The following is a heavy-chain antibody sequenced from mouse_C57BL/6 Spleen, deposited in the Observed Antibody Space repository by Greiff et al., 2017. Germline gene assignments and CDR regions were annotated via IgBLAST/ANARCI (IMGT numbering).Heavy chain of an antibody. CDR2: FDPEDGDT. D-gene: IGHD2-4*01. J-gene: IGHJ3*01. CDR1: GFNIKDYY. V-gene: IGHV14-1*01. CDR3: TRAYYDYDEPFAY. Sequence: VQLQQSGAELVRPGASVKLSCTASGFNIKDYYMHWVKQRPEQGLEWIGRFDPEDGDTEYAPKFQGKATMTADTSSNTAYLQLSSLTSEDTAVYYCTRAYYDYDEPFAYWGQGTLVTVSA.